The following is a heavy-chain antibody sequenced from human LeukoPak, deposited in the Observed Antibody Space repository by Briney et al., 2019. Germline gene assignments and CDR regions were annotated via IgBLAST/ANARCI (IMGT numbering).Heavy chain of an antibody. V-gene: IGHV3-23*01. D-gene: IGHD3-22*01. J-gene: IGHJ3*02. Sequence: PGGSLRLSCAASGFAFSTYAMNWVRQAPGKGLQWVSSTRGTGISTLYADSVKGRFTISRDNSKNTLFLQMNSLGVEDTAIYYCAKCACYYDRSGWCHAFDIWGQGTMVTVSS. CDR1: GFAFSTYA. CDR3: AKCACYYDRSGWCHAFDI. CDR2: TRGTGIST.